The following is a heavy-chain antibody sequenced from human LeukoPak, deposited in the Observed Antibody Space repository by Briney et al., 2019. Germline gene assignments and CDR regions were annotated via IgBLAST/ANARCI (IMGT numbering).Heavy chain of an antibody. CDR2: IIPILGIA. CDR1: GGTFSSYA. D-gene: IGHD3-22*01. Sequence: GSPVKVSCKASGGTFSSYAISWVRQAPGQGLEWMGRIIPILGIANYAQKFKGRVTITADKSTSTAYMELSSLRSEDTAVYYCARLPGGVVVVDYWGQGTLVTVSS. J-gene: IGHJ4*02. CDR3: ARLPGGVVVVDY. V-gene: IGHV1-69*04.